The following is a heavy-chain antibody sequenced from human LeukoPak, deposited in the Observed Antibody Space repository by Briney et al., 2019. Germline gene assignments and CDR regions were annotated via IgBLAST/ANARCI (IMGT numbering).Heavy chain of an antibody. CDR1: GGSISSGGHY. V-gene: IGHV4-31*03. J-gene: IGHJ4*02. CDR2: IYYSGST. CDR3: ARARERRPFDH. D-gene: IGHD1-26*01. Sequence: SETLSLTCTVSGGSISSGGHYWSWIRQHPGKGLEWIGYIYYSGSTYYNPSLKSRVTISVDTSKNQFSLKLSSVTAADTAVYYCARARERRPFDHWGQGTLVTVSS.